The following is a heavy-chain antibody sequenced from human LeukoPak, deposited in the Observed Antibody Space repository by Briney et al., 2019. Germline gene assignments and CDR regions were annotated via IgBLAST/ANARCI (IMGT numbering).Heavy chain of an antibody. V-gene: IGHV4-39*01. D-gene: IGHD5-18*01. CDR3: ARLRGYSYGFFDY. J-gene: IGHJ4*02. CDR1: GGSISSSNYY. CDR2: IYYSGST. Sequence: SETLSLTCTVSGGSISSSNYYWGWVRQPPGKGLEWIGTIYYSGSTCYNSSLKNRVTISVDTSKNQFSLSLSSVTAADTAVYYCARLRGYSYGFFDYWGQGTLVTVSS.